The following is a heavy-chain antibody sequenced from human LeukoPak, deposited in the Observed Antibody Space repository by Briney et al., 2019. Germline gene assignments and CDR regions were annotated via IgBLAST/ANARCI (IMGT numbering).Heavy chain of an antibody. CDR1: GYTFTCYY. CDR2: INPNSGGT. V-gene: IGHV1-2*06. Sequence: ASVKVSCKASGYTFTCYYMHWVRQAPGQGLEWMGRINPNSGGTNYAQKFQGRVTMTRDTSISPAYMELSRLRSDDTAVYYCARAKRMEYNWFDPWGQGTLVTVSS. D-gene: IGHD3-3*01. CDR3: ARAKRMEYNWFDP. J-gene: IGHJ5*02.